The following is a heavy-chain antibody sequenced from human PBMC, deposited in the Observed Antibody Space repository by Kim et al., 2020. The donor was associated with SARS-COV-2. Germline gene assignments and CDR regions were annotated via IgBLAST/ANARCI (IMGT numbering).Heavy chain of an antibody. V-gene: IGHV5-51*01. D-gene: IGHD3-10*01. CDR3: ARGSGTFDY. Sequence: DTRYTPSFQGQVTISADKSISTAYLQWSSLKASDTAMYYCARGSGTFDYWGQGTLVTVSS. CDR2: DT. J-gene: IGHJ4*02.